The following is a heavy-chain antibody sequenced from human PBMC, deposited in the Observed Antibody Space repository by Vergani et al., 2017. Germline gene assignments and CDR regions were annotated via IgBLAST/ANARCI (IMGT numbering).Heavy chain of an antibody. Sequence: QVQLQQWGGGLFKPSETLSLTCVVNGGFFTSYHWTWIRQSPGEGLDWVGEIDHTGRPDYNPSLKSRLTMSVDKSRNQFSLTLNSVTATDTAIYFCARVNTETNGQLYYYYYMDVWGQGTAVTVS. CDR1: GGFFTSYH. V-gene: IGHV4-34*01. J-gene: IGHJ6*03. D-gene: IGHD4-11*01. CDR3: ARVNTETNGQLYYYYYMDV. CDR2: IDHTGRP.